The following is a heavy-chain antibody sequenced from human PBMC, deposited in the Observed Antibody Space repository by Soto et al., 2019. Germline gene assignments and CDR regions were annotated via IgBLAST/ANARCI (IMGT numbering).Heavy chain of an antibody. CDR1: GFTFSSYG. CDR3: AKDLGVYGDYDNRYGMDV. D-gene: IGHD4-17*01. Sequence: QVQLVESGGGVVQPGRSLRLSCAASGFTFSSYGMHWVRQAPGKGLEWVAVISYDGSNKYYADSVKGRFTISRDNYNNTLYLQMNSLRAEDTAVYYCAKDLGVYGDYDNRYGMDVWGQGTTVTVSS. V-gene: IGHV3-30*18. CDR2: ISYDGSNK. J-gene: IGHJ6*02.